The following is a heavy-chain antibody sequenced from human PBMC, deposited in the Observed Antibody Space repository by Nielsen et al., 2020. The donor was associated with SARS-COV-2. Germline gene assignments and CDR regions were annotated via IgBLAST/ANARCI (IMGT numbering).Heavy chain of an antibody. Sequence: SLKISCAASGFTFDDYAMHWVRQAPGKGLEWVSGISWNSGSIGYADSVKGRFTISRDNAKNSLYLQMNSLRAEDTALYYCAKDREAFVVRGSFDPWGQGTLVTVSS. J-gene: IGHJ5*02. CDR3: AKDREAFVVRGSFDP. D-gene: IGHD3-10*01. V-gene: IGHV3-9*01. CDR2: ISWNSGSI. CDR1: GFTFDDYA.